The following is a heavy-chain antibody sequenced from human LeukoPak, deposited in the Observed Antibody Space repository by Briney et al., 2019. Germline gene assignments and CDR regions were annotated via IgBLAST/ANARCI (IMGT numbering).Heavy chain of an antibody. CDR2: ISASGGST. D-gene: IGHD3-10*02. Sequence: PGGSLRLSCAASGFTFSSSAMSWVRQVPGKGLEWVSGISASGGSTSYADSVRGRFTISRDNSKNTLYVQMNSLRDEDTAVYYCARDPYVSNFDYWGQGTLVTVSS. J-gene: IGHJ4*02. CDR1: GFTFSSSA. CDR3: ARDPYVSNFDY. V-gene: IGHV3-23*01.